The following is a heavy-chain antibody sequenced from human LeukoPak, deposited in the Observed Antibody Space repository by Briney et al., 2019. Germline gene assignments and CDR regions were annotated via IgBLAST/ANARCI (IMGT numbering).Heavy chain of an antibody. CDR1: GFSVSMKY. D-gene: IGHD3-10*01. CDR3: ARFSGPGMQHYYYYMDV. Sequence: GGSLRLSCAASGFSVSMKYMTWVRQAPGKGLEWVSVIFSGGTTYYADSVKGRFTVSSDNSKNMMYLQMNSLRAEDAAVYYCARFSGPGMQHYYYYMDVWGTGTTVTVSS. J-gene: IGHJ6*03. CDR2: IFSGGTT. V-gene: IGHV3-53*01.